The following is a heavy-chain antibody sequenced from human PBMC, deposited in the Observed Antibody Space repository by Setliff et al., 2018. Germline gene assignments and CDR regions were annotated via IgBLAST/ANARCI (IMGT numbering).Heavy chain of an antibody. CDR3: ARDGVFYAMDV. V-gene: IGHV3-11*04. Sequence: PGGSLRLSCVASGFTLSGYYMAWVRQSPGKGLEWISYISNGGGSFEYYADSVKGRFTISRDYAKNSLYLQVNSLRAEDTAVYYCARDGVFYAMDVWGRGTTVTVSS. D-gene: IGHD3-10*01. J-gene: IGHJ6*02. CDR1: GFTLSGYY. CDR2: ISNGGGSFE.